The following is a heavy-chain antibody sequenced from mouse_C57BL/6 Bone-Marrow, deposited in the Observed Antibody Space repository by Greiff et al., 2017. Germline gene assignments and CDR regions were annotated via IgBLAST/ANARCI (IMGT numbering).Heavy chain of an antibody. Sequence: QVQLQQSGAELVRPGASVTLSCKASGYTFTDYEMHWVKQTPVHGLEWIGAIDPETGGTAYNQKFKGKAILTAAKSSSTAYMELRSLTSEDSAVYYCTRDIWYFDVWGTGTTVTVSS. J-gene: IGHJ1*03. CDR2: IDPETGGT. V-gene: IGHV1-15*01. CDR3: TRDIWYFDV. CDR1: GYTFTDYE.